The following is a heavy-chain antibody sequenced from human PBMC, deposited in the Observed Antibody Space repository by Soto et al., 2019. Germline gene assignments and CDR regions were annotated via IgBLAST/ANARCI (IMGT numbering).Heavy chain of an antibody. CDR3: ARRERAAGFSDP. CDR2: IYYSGST. Sequence: PSETLSLTCTVSGGSISSSSYYWGWIRQPPGKGLEWIGSIYYSGSTYYNPSLKSRVTISVDTSKNQFSLKLSSVTAADTAVYYCARRERAAGFSDPWGQGTLVTVSS. D-gene: IGHD6-13*01. CDR1: GGSISSSSYY. J-gene: IGHJ5*02. V-gene: IGHV4-39*01.